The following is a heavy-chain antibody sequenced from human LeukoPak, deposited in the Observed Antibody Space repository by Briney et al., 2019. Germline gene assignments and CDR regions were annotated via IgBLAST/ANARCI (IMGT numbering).Heavy chain of an antibody. D-gene: IGHD1-26*01. CDR3: ARGLAASESFDY. CDR2: IYYSGST. CDR1: GGSISSGGYY. J-gene: IGHJ4*02. V-gene: IGHV4-31*03. Sequence: SETLSLTCTVSGGSISSGGYYWSWIRQHPGKGLEWIGYIYYSGSTYYNPSLKSRVTISVDTSKNQFSLKLSSVTAADTAVYYCARGLAASESFDYWGQGTLVTVSS.